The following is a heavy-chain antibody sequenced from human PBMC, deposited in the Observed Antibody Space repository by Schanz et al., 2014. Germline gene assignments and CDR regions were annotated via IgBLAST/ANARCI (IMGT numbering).Heavy chain of an antibody. Sequence: EVQVLESGEGLVEAGGSLRLSCAASGFTVRTFAMSWVRQASGKGLEWVSAISGSGASTYYADSVKGRFTISRDNSKNTQYLQMNSLRAEDTAVYYCAKDQGSDGSGSYSCFDYWGQGTLATVSS. CDR2: ISGSGAST. D-gene: IGHD3-10*01. J-gene: IGHJ4*02. CDR1: GFTVRTFA. CDR3: AKDQGSDGSGSYSCFDY. V-gene: IGHV3-23*01.